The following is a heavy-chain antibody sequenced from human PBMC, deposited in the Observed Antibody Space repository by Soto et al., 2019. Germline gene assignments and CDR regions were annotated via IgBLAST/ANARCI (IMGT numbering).Heavy chain of an antibody. CDR1: GFTFSTYA. CDR3: AKDEGNTVVGASRGFDH. CDR2: ISGSGSGT. Sequence: GGSLRLSCAASGFTFSTYAMNWVRQAPGKGLEWLSLISGSGSGTYYADSVKGRFTISRDNSMNTLFLQMDSLRAEDTAVYYCAKDEGNTVVGASRGFDHWGQGTLVTVSS. V-gene: IGHV3-23*01. D-gene: IGHD1-26*01. J-gene: IGHJ4*02.